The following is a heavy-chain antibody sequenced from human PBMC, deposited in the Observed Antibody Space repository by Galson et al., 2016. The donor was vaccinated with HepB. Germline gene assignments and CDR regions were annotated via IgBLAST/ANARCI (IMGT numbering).Heavy chain of an antibody. Sequence: SLRLSCAASGFIFKNYWMAWVRQAPGQGLEWVANIKRDGSQKEYVDSVKGRFTISRDNSKNTLYLQMNSLRAEDTAVYYCAREDPNVAVAALDYWGQGTLVTVSS. J-gene: IGHJ4*02. CDR3: AREDPNVAVAALDY. CDR1: GFIFKNYW. D-gene: IGHD6-19*01. CDR2: IKRDGSQK. V-gene: IGHV3-7*01.